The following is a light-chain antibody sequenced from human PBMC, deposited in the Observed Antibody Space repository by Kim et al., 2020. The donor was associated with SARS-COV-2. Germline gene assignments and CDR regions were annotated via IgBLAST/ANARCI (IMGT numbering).Light chain of an antibody. CDR2: SND. J-gene: IGLJ1*01. V-gene: IGLV1-44*01. CDR3: AAWDDSLNGYV. Sequence: QSVLTQPPSASGTPGQRVTISCSGSSSNIRYNTVNWYQQVPPTAPKLLIYSNDERPSGVPDRFSGSRSGTSASLAISGLQSEDEADDYCAAWDDSLNGYVFGSGTKVTVL. CDR1: SSNIRYNT.